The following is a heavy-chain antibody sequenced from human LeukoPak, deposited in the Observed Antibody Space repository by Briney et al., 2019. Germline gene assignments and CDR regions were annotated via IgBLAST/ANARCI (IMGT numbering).Heavy chain of an antibody. CDR2: ISGSGGST. V-gene: IGHV3-23*01. Sequence: GGSLRLSCAASGFTFSSYAMSWVRQAPGKGLEWVSAISGSGGSTYYADSVKGRFTISRDNSKSTLYLQMNSLRAEDTAVYYCAKDNTPGPEYFQHWGQGTLVTVSS. CDR1: GFTFSSYA. J-gene: IGHJ1*01. D-gene: IGHD2-15*01. CDR3: AKDNTPGPEYFQH.